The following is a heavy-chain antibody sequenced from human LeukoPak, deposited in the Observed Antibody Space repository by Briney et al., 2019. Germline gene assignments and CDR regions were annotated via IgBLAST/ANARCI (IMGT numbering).Heavy chain of an antibody. Sequence: AASVKVSCKASGYTFTSYGISWVRQAPGQGLEWMGWISTYNGNTNYAQKFKGRVTMTTDTSTSTAYMELRSLRSDDTAVYYCAREIWAYYYKGSGSQRYWGQGTLVTVSS. V-gene: IGHV1-18*01. CDR1: GYTFTSYG. J-gene: IGHJ4*02. D-gene: IGHD3-22*01. CDR3: AREIWAYYYKGSGSQRY. CDR2: ISTYNGNT.